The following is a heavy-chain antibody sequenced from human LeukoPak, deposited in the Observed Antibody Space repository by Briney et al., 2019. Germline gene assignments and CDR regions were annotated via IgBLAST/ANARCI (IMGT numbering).Heavy chain of an antibody. CDR3: ARSLGYCTSSSCSGYYYYGMDV. V-gene: IGHV5-51*01. D-gene: IGHD2-2*01. J-gene: IGHJ6*02. CDR2: IYPGDSDT. CDR1: GYSFTSYW. Sequence: GESLKISCMGSGYSFTSYWIGWVRQMPGKGLEWMGIIYPGDSDTRYSPSFQGQVTISADKSISTAYLQWSSLKASDTAMYYCARSLGYCTSSSCSGYYYYGMDVWGQGTTVTVSS.